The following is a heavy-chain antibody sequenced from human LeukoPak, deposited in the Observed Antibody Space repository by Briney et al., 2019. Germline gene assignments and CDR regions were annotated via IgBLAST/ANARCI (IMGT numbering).Heavy chain of an antibody. CDR1: GFTFSSYS. V-gene: IGHV3-48*01. Sequence: GGSLRLSCAASGFTFSSYSMNWVRQAPGKGLEWVSYISSSSSTIYYADSVKGRFTISRDNAKNSLYLQMNSLRAEDTAVYYCARSSGYGSGSYVDYWGQGTLVTVSS. CDR3: ARSSGYGSGSYVDY. D-gene: IGHD3-10*01. J-gene: IGHJ4*02. CDR2: ISSSSSTI.